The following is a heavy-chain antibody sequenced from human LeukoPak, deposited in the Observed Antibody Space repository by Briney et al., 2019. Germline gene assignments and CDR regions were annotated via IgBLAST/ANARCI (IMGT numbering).Heavy chain of an antibody. D-gene: IGHD2-2*02. CDR3: AKVQLKYCSSTSCYRGFDY. Sequence: GGSLRLSCAASGFTFSGYAMSWFRQAPGKGLEWVSAISGSGGSTYYADSVKGRFTISRDNSKNTLYLQMNSLRAEDTAVYYCAKVQLKYCSSTSCYRGFDYWGQGTLVTVSS. J-gene: IGHJ4*02. CDR2: ISGSGGST. CDR1: GFTFSGYA. V-gene: IGHV3-23*01.